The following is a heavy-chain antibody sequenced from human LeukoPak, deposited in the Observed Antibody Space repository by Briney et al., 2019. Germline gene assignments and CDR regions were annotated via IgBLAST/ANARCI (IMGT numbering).Heavy chain of an antibody. Sequence: SGGSLRLSCAASEFSVGSNYMTWVRQAPGKGLEWVANINQDGTEKYYVDSVKGRFTISRDYAKNSLYLQMNSLRAEDTAVYYCARDGGSAWFLDYWGQGTLVTVSS. CDR2: INQDGTEK. CDR1: EFSVGSNY. V-gene: IGHV3-7*01. D-gene: IGHD6-19*01. CDR3: ARDGGSAWFLDY. J-gene: IGHJ4*02.